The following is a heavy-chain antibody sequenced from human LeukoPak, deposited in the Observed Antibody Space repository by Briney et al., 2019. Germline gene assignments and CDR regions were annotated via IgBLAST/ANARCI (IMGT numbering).Heavy chain of an antibody. D-gene: IGHD3-10*01. CDR1: GGTFSSYA. Sequence: SVKVSCKASGGTFSSYAISWVRQAPGQGLEWMGGIIPIFGTANYAQKFQGRVTITADESTSTAYMELSSLRSEDTAVYYCAIPETYYYGSGSYKRVYYYYGMDIWGKGTTVTVSS. V-gene: IGHV1-69*13. J-gene: IGHJ6*04. CDR2: IIPIFGTA. CDR3: AIPETYYYGSGSYKRVYYYYGMDI.